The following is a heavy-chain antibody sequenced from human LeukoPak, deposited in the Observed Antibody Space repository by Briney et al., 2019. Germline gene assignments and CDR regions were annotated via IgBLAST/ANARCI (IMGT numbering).Heavy chain of an antibody. V-gene: IGHV4-34*01. CDR1: GGSFSGYY. D-gene: IGHD6-19*01. Sequence: KPSETLSLTCAVYGGSFSGYYWSWIRQPPGKGLEWIGEINHSGSTNYNPFLKSRVTISVDTSKNQFSLKLSSVTAADTAVYYCARVAAIAVAGTTAPYYYYYGMDVWGKGTTVTVSS. CDR2: INHSGST. CDR3: ARVAAIAVAGTTAPYYYYYGMDV. J-gene: IGHJ6*04.